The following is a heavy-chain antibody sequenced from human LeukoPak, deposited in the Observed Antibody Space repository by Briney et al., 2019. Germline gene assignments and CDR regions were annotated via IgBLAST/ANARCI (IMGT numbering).Heavy chain of an antibody. J-gene: IGHJ4*02. CDR3: ARAGRLRYFDWPIRNY. V-gene: IGHV1-2*02. CDR2: INPNSGGT. D-gene: IGHD3-9*01. Sequence: ASVTVSCKACGYTFTGYYMHWVRQAPGQGLEWMGWINPNSGGTNYAQKVQGRVTMTRDTSISTAYMELSRLRSDDTAVYYCARAGRLRYFDWPIRNYWGQGTLVTVSS. CDR1: GYTFTGYY.